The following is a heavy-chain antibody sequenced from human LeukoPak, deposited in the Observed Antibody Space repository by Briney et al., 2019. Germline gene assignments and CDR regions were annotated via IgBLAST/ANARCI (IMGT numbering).Heavy chain of an antibody. D-gene: IGHD3-10*01. V-gene: IGHV1-8*01. J-gene: IGHJ3*02. Sequence: ASVKVSCKDSGYTFTSYDINWVGQATGRGGEWRGWMNHNSGKKGYEKKFQGRDTITTNTSISTAYMELRSLRSPDTPVYYCARVPRPPYGSGTYHVLSFDIWGQGTIVTVSS. CDR1: GYTFTSYD. CDR2: MNHNSGKK. CDR3: ARVPRPPYGSGTYHVLSFDI.